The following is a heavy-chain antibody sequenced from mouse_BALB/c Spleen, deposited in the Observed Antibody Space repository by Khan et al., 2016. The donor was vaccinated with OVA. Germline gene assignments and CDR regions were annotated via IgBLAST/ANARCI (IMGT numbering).Heavy chain of an antibody. CDR3: ARDRIDY. J-gene: IGHJ2*01. CDR1: GYTFTSYW. CDR2: INPTSGYT. V-gene: IGHV1-7*01. Sequence: QVQLQQSGAELAKPGASVKMSYTASGYTFTSYWMHWIKQRPGQGLEWIGYINPTSGYTDYNQKFKDKATLTADKSSSTAYMQLSSLTSDDSAVYYGARDRIDYWGQGTALTVSS.